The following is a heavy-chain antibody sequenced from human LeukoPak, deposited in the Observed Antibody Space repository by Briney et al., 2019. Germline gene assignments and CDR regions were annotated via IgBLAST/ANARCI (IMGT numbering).Heavy chain of an antibody. J-gene: IGHJ6*02. V-gene: IGHV4-59*01. D-gene: IGHD3-16*01. CDR1: GDSISGSY. Sequence: SETLSLTCTVSGDSISGSYWTWVRQPPGQGLEWIGQIHYSGRADYNPSLKRRITISVDTSKNQMSLTLTSVTAADTAIYYCVKFGVDYDMGVWGQGTTVTVSS. CDR2: IHYSGRA. CDR3: VKFGVDYDMGV.